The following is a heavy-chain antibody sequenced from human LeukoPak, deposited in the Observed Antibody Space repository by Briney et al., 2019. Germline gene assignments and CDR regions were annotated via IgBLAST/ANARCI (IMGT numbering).Heavy chain of an antibody. J-gene: IGHJ6*02. D-gene: IGHD4-11*01. V-gene: IGHV4-59*08. Sequence: SETLSLTCTVSGGSISSYYWSWIRQPPGKGLEWIGYVYYSGSTNYNPSLKSRVTISVDTSKNQFSLNLSSVTAADTAVYYCARSYSYYYYYYGMDVWGQGTTVTVSS. CDR2: VYYSGST. CDR1: GGSISSYY. CDR3: ARSYSYYYYYYGMDV.